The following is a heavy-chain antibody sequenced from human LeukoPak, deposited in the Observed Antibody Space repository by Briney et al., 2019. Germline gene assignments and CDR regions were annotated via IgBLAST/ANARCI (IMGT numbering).Heavy chain of an antibody. CDR2: IGGSDSIV. J-gene: IGHJ4*02. D-gene: IGHD6-19*01. V-gene: IGHV3-11*01. CDR3: AREMVAGTFDS. Sequence: GGSLRLSCVVSEFIVNDYYMSWIRQAPGKGLEWVADIGGSDSIVAYAASVRGRFSISRDFAKNSLYLEMSSLRAEDTAVYYCAREMVAGTFDSWGQGALVTVSS. CDR1: EFIVNDYY.